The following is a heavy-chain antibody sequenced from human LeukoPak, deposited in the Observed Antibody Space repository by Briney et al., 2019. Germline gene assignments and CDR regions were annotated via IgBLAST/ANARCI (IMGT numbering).Heavy chain of an antibody. Sequence: GGSLRLSCAASGFTSSSYAMSWVRQAPGKGLEWVSAISGSGGSTYYADSVKGRFTISRDKSKNTLYLQMNSLRAEDTAVYYCATFIQNHAHIVATDYWGQGTLVTVSS. J-gene: IGHJ4*02. CDR2: ISGSGGST. CDR3: ATFIQNHAHIVATDY. CDR1: GFTSSSYA. V-gene: IGHV3-23*01. D-gene: IGHD5-12*01.